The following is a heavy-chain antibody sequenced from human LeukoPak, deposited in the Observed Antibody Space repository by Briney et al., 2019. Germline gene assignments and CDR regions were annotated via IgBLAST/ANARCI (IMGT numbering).Heavy chain of an antibody. Sequence: GGSLRLSCAASGFTFGDYYMSWIRQAPGKGLEWISYISSSGSTIYYADSVKGRFTISRDNAKNSLYLQMNSLRAEDTAVYYCARVLREWLLFGWFDPWGQGTLVTVSS. J-gene: IGHJ5*02. CDR1: GFTFGDYY. CDR2: ISSSGSTI. CDR3: ARVLREWLLFGWFDP. D-gene: IGHD3-3*01. V-gene: IGHV3-11*01.